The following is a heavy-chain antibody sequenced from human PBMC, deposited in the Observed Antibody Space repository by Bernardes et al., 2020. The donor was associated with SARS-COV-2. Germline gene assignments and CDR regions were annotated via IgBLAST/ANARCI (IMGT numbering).Heavy chain of an antibody. CDR1: GFSLSTSGVG. Sequence: SGPTLVKPTQTLTLTCTFSGFSLSTSGVGVGWIRQPPGKALEWLALIYWDDDKRYSPSLKSRLTITKDTSKNQVVLTMTNMDPVDTATYYCAHRLIVSANWAKYNWFDPWGQGTLVTVSS. J-gene: IGHJ5*02. D-gene: IGHD7-27*01. CDR2: IYWDDDK. CDR3: AHRLIVSANWAKYNWFDP. V-gene: IGHV2-5*02.